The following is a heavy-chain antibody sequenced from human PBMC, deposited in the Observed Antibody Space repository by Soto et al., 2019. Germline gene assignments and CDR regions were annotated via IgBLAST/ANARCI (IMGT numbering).Heavy chain of an antibody. CDR2: ISHXGST. CDR1: RGSFIGYY. CDR3: VRRGLLTFNY. V-gene: IGHV4-34*01. D-gene: IGHD2-15*01. Sequence: PXXTLSLTCAVYRGSFIGYYWSWIRQPPGKGLECIXEISHXGSTNYNPHLXXRVAILVXXNKNKFSLKMTSVTAADTAVYYCVRRGLLTFNYWGQGILVTVSS. J-gene: IGHJ4*02.